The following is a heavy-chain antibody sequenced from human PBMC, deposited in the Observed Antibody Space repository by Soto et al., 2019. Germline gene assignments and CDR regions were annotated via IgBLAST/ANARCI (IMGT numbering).Heavy chain of an antibody. CDR2: SKNKADSYTT. Sequence: ESGGGLVQPGGSLRLSCAASGFTFSDHYMDWVRQAPGKGLEWVGRSKNKADSYTTEYAASVKGRFTISRDGSKNSLYLQMTSLKTEDTAVYYCTVWGSGNDFGAAWGQGILVTVSS. CDR3: TVWGSGNDFGAA. J-gene: IGHJ4*02. CDR1: GFTFSDHY. D-gene: IGHD3-10*01. V-gene: IGHV3-72*01.